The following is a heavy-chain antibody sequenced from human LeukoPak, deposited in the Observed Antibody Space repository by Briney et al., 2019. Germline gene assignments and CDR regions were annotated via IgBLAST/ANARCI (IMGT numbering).Heavy chain of an antibody. Sequence: GGSLRLSCAATGFGFSSYAMHWVRQAPGKGLEWVAFIRHDGSHHYHGDSVKGRFTISRDNSKNTLYLEMTSLRPEDTAVYYCAKVRLLGALDDAFDVWGQGTMVTV. CDR3: AKVRLLGALDDAFDV. CDR2: IRHDGSHH. J-gene: IGHJ3*01. V-gene: IGHV3-30*02. D-gene: IGHD2-15*01. CDR1: GFGFSSYA.